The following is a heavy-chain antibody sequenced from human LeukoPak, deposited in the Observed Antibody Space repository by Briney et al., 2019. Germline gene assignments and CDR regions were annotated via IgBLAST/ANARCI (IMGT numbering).Heavy chain of an antibody. V-gene: IGHV3-23*01. CDR2: IEGSVDKT. D-gene: IGHD5-24*01. CDR1: GFTFDDYG. Sequence: GGSLRLSCAASGFTFDDYGMSWVRQAPGKGLEWVSAIEGSVDKTHYADSVKGRFTISRDNSMNTLYLQMNSLRAEDTAIYFCAKDIWRWAFDIWGQGTVVTVSS. J-gene: IGHJ3*02. CDR3: AKDIWRWAFDI.